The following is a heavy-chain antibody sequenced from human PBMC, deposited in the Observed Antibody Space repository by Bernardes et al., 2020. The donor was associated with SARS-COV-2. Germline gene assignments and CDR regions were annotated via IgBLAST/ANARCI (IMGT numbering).Heavy chain of an antibody. J-gene: IGHJ4*02. CDR3: ARSGPEGADC. D-gene: IGHD2-15*01. V-gene: IGHV3-48*03. CDR1: GFISTCSS. CDR2: LTLVGSI. Sequence: CLTLSCPASGFISTCSSMTWVRPAPWQGLEWVGYLTLVGSIHYGISVKGRFTISRYNAKSSLYLQMSSLRVEDTALYYCARSGPEGADCWGQGTLVTGSS.